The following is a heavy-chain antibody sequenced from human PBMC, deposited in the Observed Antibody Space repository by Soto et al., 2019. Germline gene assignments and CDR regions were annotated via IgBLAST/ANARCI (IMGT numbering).Heavy chain of an antibody. V-gene: IGHV3-33*08. D-gene: IGHD3-10*01. J-gene: IGHJ6*02. CDR2: IWYDGSNK. Sequence: GGSLRLSCAASGFTFSSSAMYWVRQAPGKGLEWVAVIWYDGSNKYYADSVKGRFTISRDNSKNTLYLQMNSLRAEDTAVYYCARSLTYLDVWGQGTTVTVSS. CDR1: GFTFSSSA. CDR3: ARSLTYLDV.